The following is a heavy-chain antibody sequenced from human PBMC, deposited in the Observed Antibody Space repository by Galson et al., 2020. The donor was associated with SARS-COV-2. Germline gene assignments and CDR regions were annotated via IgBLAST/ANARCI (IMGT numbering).Heavy chain of an antibody. D-gene: IGHD4-17*01. Sequence: ASVKVSCKASGYTFTNFDINWVRQATGQGLEWMGWMNPNSGDTGYAQKFQGRVTLTRDTSTSTAYMELSSLRSDDTAVYYCARPLSAFTSVITSGQFYGLDVWGQGTTVTVSS. J-gene: IGHJ6*02. CDR2: MNPNSGDT. V-gene: IGHV1-8*01. CDR3: ARPLSAFTSVITSGQFYGLDV. CDR1: GYTFTNFD.